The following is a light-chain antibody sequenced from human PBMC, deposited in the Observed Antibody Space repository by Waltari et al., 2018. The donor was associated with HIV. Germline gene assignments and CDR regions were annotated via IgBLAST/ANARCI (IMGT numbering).Light chain of an antibody. J-gene: IGKJ1*01. CDR1: QSVSSSY. CDR3: QQYGSSPPT. CDR2: GAS. V-gene: IGKV3-20*01. Sequence: EIVLTQSPGTLSLSPGESATLSGRASQSVSSSYLAWYQQKPGQAPRLLIYGASSRATGIPDRFSGSGSGTDFTLTISRLEPEDFAVYYCQQYGSSPPTFGQGAKVEIK.